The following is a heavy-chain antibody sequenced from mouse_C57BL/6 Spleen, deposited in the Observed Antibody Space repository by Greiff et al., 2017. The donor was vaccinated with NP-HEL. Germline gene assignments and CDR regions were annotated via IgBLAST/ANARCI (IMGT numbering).Heavy chain of an antibody. V-gene: IGHV1-18*01. J-gene: IGHJ4*01. CDR1: GYTFTDYN. CDR3: ARKDYDAMDY. Sequence: VQLQQPGPELVKPGASVKIPCKASGYTFTDYNMDWVKQSHGQSLEWIGDINPNNGGPIYNQKFKGKATLTVDKSSSTAYMELRSLTSEDTAVYYGARKDYDAMDYWGQGTSVTVSS. CDR2: INPNNGGP.